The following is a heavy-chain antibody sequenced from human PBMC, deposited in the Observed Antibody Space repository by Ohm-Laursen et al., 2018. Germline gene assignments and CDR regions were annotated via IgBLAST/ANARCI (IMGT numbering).Heavy chain of an antibody. CDR3: GIVLVPTAIDYYYRLDI. Sequence: GSSVKVSCKASGGSLNNYAVSWVRQAPGHGLEWIGGILPIFDIIDYAQKFQERVTLAADESTGTAYMNLSGLRSDDTAVYYCGIVLVPTAIDYYYRLDIWGQGTTVIVSS. V-gene: IGHV1-69*01. J-gene: IGHJ6*02. CDR2: ILPIFDII. CDR1: GGSLNNYA. D-gene: IGHD2-8*02.